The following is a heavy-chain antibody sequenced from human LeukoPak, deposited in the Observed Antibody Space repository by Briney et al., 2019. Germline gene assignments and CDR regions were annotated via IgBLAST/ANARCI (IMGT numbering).Heavy chain of an antibody. J-gene: IGHJ6*02. CDR3: ARGGELDYYYYYGMDV. CDR2: ISSSGSTI. V-gene: IGHV3-11*01. CDR1: GFTFSDYY. Sequence: GGSLRLSCAASGFTFSDYYMNWIRQAPGKGVEWVSYISSSGSTIYYADSVKGRFTISRDNAKNSLYLQMNSLRAEDTAVYYCARGGELDYYYYYGMDVWGQGTTVTVSS. D-gene: IGHD3-3*02.